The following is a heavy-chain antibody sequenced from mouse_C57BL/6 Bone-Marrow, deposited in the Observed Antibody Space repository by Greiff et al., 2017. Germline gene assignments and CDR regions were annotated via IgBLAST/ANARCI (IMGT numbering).Heavy chain of an antibody. CDR1: GYTFTSYG. D-gene: IGHD1-1*01. CDR2: IYPRSGNT. Sequence: QVQLKQSGAELARPGASVKLSCKASGYTFTSYGISWVKQRTGQGLEWIGEIYPRSGNTYYNEKFKGKATLTADKSSSTAYMELRSLTSEDSAVYFGAGPHYGSSPAWFAYWGQGTLVTVSA. CDR3: AGPHYGSSPAWFAY. V-gene: IGHV1-81*01. J-gene: IGHJ3*01.